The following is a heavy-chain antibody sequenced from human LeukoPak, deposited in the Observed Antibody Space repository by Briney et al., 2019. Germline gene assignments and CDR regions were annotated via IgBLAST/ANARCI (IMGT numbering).Heavy chain of an antibody. CDR2: INHSGST. J-gene: IGHJ3*02. CDR1: GGSFSGYY. Sequence: SETLSLTCAVYGGSFSGYYWSWIRQPPGKGLEWIGEINHSGSTNYNPSLKSRVTISVDTSKNQFSLKLSSVTAADTAVYYCARGGYSYGPSYHDAFDIWGQGTMVTVSS. D-gene: IGHD5-18*01. V-gene: IGHV4-34*01. CDR3: ARGGYSYGPSYHDAFDI.